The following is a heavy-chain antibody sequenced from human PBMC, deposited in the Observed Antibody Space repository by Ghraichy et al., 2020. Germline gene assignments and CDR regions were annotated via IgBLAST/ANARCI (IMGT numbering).Heavy chain of an antibody. CDR2: ISSGSTYT. Sequence: GSLRLSCAASGFTFSDYYMSWIRQAPGKGLEWVSYISSGSTYTDYADSVKGRFTISRDNAKNSLYLQMNSLRAEDTAVYYCARELIQTGAATEQYYYDGIDVWGQEATVTVSS. V-gene: IGHV3-11*06. J-gene: IGHJ6*02. D-gene: IGHD2-15*01. CDR1: GFTFSDYY. CDR3: ARELIQTGAATEQYYYDGIDV.